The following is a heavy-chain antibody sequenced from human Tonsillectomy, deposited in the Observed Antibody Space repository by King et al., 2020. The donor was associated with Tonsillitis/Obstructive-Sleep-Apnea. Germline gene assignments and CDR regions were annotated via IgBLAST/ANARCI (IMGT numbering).Heavy chain of an antibody. D-gene: IGHD2-2*01. J-gene: IGHJ6*03. CDR2: INTNTGNP. Sequence: VQLVESGSELKKPGASVKVSCKASGYTFTSYAMNWVRQAPGQGLEWMGWINTNTGNPTYAQGFTGRVVFSLDTSVSTAYLQISSLKAEDTAVYYCAREDIVVVPAAMRYYYYYMDVWGKGTTVTVSS. V-gene: IGHV7-4-1*02. CDR1: GYTFTSYA. CDR3: AREDIVVVPAAMRYYYYYMDV.